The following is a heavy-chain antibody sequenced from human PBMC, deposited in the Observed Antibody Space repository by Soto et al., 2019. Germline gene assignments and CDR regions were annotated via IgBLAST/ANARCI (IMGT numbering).Heavy chain of an antibody. D-gene: IGHD6-6*01. CDR1: GETFRRDV. CDR3: ARGVSMAGRPGFFHH. CDR2: ITPMSGTT. Sequence: SVKVSCKAPGETFRRDVISWVRQAPGQGLEWLGGITPMSGTTDYAQKFQGRVTISADKSTGTAYFELSSLTFDDTGVYYCARGVSMAGRPGFFHHWGQGSRVTVSS. V-gene: IGHV1-69*06. J-gene: IGHJ1*01.